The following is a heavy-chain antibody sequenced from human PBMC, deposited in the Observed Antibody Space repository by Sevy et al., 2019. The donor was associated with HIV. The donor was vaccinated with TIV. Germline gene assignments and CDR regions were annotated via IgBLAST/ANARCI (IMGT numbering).Heavy chain of an antibody. V-gene: IGHV3-9*01. J-gene: IGHJ5*01. Sequence: GGSLRLSCVASGFTFDDYAMHWVRQAPGKGPEWVSGSRWNSGGIGYAESVKGRFTISRDNAKNSLYLQMNSLRVEDTALYYCAKGIGYSNGWYSWFDSWGQGTLVTVSS. CDR3: AKGIGYSNGWYSWFDS. CDR2: SRWNSGGI. D-gene: IGHD6-19*01. CDR1: GFTFDDYA.